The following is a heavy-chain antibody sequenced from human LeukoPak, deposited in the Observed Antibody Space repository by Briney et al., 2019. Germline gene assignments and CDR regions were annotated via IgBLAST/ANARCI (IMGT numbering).Heavy chain of an antibody. Sequence: SETLSLTCTVSGGSSSSSSYYWGWLRQPPGKGLEWIGSIYYSGSTYYNPSLTSHVNISVDTSKTQFSLKLSSVTAADTAVYYCAREGTVGASPNNAFDIWGQGTMVTVSS. J-gene: IGHJ3*02. D-gene: IGHD1-26*01. CDR2: IYYSGST. CDR3: AREGTVGASPNNAFDI. CDR1: GGSSSSSSYY. V-gene: IGHV4-39*07.